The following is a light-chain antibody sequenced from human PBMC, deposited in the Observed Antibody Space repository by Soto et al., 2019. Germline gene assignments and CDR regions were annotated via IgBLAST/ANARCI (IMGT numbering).Light chain of an antibody. V-gene: IGKV2-28*01. CDR1: QSLQHRNGHDP. Sequence: MTQSPRSLPVTPGEPTPISCRSSQSLQHRNGHDPMDRYLQKPGQSPQLLIYLGSNRASGVPDRFSGSGSGTDFTLKIRRVEAVDVGVYYCMHALQTPAFGQGTRLEIK. J-gene: IGKJ5*01. CDR2: LGS. CDR3: MHALQTPA.